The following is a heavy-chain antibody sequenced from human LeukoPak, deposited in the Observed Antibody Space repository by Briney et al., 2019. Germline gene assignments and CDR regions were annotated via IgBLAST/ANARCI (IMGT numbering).Heavy chain of an antibody. Sequence: ASVKVSCKASGGAFSSYTISWVRQAPGQGLEWMGWISAYNGNTNYAQKFQGRVTMTTDTSTSTAYMDLRSLRSDDTAIYYCARHLYGDYFFDYWGQGTLVTVSS. D-gene: IGHD4-17*01. CDR3: ARHLYGDYFFDY. J-gene: IGHJ4*02. CDR1: GGAFSSYT. CDR2: ISAYNGNT. V-gene: IGHV1-18*01.